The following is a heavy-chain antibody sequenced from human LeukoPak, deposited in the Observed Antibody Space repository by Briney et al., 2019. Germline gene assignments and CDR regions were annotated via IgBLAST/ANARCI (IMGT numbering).Heavy chain of an antibody. J-gene: IGHJ4*02. D-gene: IGHD2-2*01. CDR2: IRYDGSNK. CDR1: GFTFSSYG. Sequence: GGSLRLSCAASGFTFSSYGMHWVRQAPGKGLEWVAFIRYDGSNKYYADSVKGRFTISRDNSKNTLYLQMNSLRAEDTAVYYCAKGSTVVPAAYYSDYWGQGTLVTVSS. V-gene: IGHV3-30*02. CDR3: AKGSTVVPAAYYSDY.